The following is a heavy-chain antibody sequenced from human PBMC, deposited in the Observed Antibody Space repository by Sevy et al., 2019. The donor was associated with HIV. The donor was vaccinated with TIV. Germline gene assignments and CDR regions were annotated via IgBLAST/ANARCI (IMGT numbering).Heavy chain of an antibody. D-gene: IGHD3-22*01. CDR1: GFTFSSYS. Sequence: GGSLRLSCAASGFTFSSYSMNWVRQAPGKGLEWVSSISSSSSYIYYADSVKGRFTISRDNAKNSLYLQMNSLRAEDRAVYYCARDNQIFYDSSGYYPSGMDVWGQGTTVTVSS. V-gene: IGHV3-21*01. J-gene: IGHJ6*02. CDR3: ARDNQIFYDSSGYYPSGMDV. CDR2: ISSSSSYI.